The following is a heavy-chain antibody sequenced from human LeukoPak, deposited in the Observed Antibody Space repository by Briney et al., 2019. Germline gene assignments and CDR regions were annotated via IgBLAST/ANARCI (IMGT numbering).Heavy chain of an antibody. V-gene: IGHV3-23*01. CDR2: ISGSGGST. Sequence: GGSLRLSCAASGFTFSSYAMSWVRQAPGKGLEWVSAISGSGGSTYYADSVKGRFTISRDNSKNMLYLQMNSLRAEDTAVYYCASGAGIRLSNFDYWGQGTLVTVSS. D-gene: IGHD2/OR15-2a*01. CDR1: GFTFSSYA. J-gene: IGHJ4*02. CDR3: ASGAGIRLSNFDY.